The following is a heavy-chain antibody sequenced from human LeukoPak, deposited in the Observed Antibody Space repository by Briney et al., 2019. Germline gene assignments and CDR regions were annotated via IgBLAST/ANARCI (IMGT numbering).Heavy chain of an antibody. Sequence: PGGSLRLSCAASGFTFSSYAMSWVRQAPGKGLEWVSTISGSFGGTYYADSVEGRFTISRDNSKNTMSLQLNSLRAEDTAVYYCAQSPKIVTTPRFDYWGQGTLVTVSS. CDR2: ISGSFGGT. D-gene: IGHD5-12*01. CDR1: GFTFSSYA. CDR3: AQSPKIVTTPRFDY. V-gene: IGHV3-23*01. J-gene: IGHJ4*02.